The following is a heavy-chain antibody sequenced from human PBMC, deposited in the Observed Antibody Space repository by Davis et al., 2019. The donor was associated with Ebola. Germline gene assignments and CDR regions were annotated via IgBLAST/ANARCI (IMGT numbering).Heavy chain of an antibody. CDR3: VKTNWDGDSPGILDS. D-gene: IGHD7-27*01. J-gene: IGHJ4*02. V-gene: IGHV3-23*01. CDR2: LSGNLIYT. Sequence: GESLKISCVASGFVFRNYVMSWVRQAPGKGLEWVSSLSGNLIYTNYADSVKGRFTISRDNSKNTLYLQLNNLKVDDTAIYYCVKTNWDGDSPGILDSWGRGTLVSVSS. CDR1: GFVFRNYV.